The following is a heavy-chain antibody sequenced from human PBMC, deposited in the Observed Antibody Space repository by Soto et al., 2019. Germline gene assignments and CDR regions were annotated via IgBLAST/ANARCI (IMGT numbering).Heavy chain of an antibody. D-gene: IGHD3-22*01. J-gene: IGHJ4*02. CDR1: GFTVSSNY. Sequence: PGGSLRLSCAASGFTVSSNYMSWVRQAPGKGLEWVSVIYSGGSTYYADSVKGRFTISRDNSKNTLYLQMNSLRAEDTAVYYCARTRYYDSSGYSNFDYWGQGTLVTVSS. V-gene: IGHV3-66*01. CDR2: IYSGGST. CDR3: ARTRYYDSSGYSNFDY.